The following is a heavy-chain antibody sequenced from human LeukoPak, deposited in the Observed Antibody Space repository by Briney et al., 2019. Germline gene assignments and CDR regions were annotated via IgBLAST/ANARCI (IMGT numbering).Heavy chain of an antibody. CDR1: GFTFSSYG. J-gene: IGHJ3*02. Sequence: GGSLRLSCAASGFTFSSYGMHWVRQAPGKGLEWVAVILNDGSQEKYADSVKGRFTISRDNSRNTLFLQMNSLRAEDTAVYYCARDDALGDNALDIWGQGTMVTVSS. D-gene: IGHD3-16*01. V-gene: IGHV3-33*01. CDR2: ILNDGSQE. CDR3: ARDDALGDNALDI.